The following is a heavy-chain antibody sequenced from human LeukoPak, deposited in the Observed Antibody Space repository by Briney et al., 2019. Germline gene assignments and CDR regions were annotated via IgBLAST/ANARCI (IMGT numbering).Heavy chain of an antibody. D-gene: IGHD3-10*01. V-gene: IGHV3-21*06. Sequence: GGSLRLSCAASGFIFSSHAMNWVRQAPGKGLEWVSCISGSGSYIYYADSVKGRFTISRDNAKNSLHLQVNSLRAEDTAVYYCVRERFHGSGAPKFDFWGQGTLVTVSS. CDR3: VRERFHGSGAPKFDF. CDR2: ISGSGSYI. J-gene: IGHJ4*02. CDR1: GFIFSSHA.